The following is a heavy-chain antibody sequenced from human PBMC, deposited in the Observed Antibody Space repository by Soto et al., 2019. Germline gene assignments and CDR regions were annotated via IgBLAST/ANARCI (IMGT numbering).Heavy chain of an antibody. D-gene: IGHD3-10*02. Sequence: SVKVSCKASGGTFSSYAISWVRQAPGQGLEWMGGIIPIFGTANYAQKFQGRVTITADESTSTAYMELSSLRSEDTAVYYCARDKMLRRAFDIWGQGTMVTVSS. V-gene: IGHV1-69*13. CDR2: IIPIFGTA. CDR3: ARDKMLRRAFDI. CDR1: GGTFSSYA. J-gene: IGHJ3*02.